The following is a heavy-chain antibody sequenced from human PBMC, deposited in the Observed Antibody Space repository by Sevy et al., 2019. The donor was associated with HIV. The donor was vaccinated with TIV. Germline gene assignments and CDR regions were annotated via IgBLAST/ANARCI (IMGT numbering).Heavy chain of an antibody. J-gene: IGHJ3*02. CDR1: GLPFSSYA. CDR2: ISYDARNE. V-gene: IGHV3-30*04. Sequence: GGSLRLSCAASGLPFSSYAMHWVRQGPGKGLDWVAVISYDARNEAYADSVKGRFTISRDNSMNTLYLQMNSLGAEDTAVYYCARFPPERAFDIWGQGTMVTVSS. CDR3: ARFPPERAFDI.